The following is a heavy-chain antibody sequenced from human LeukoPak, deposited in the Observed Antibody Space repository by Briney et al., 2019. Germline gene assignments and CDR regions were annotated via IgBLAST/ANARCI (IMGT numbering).Heavy chain of an antibody. CDR2: IKQDGSEK. D-gene: IGHD2-2*01. CDR1: GFTFTSYA. Sequence: GGSLRLSCAASGFTFTSYAMSWVRQAPGKGLEWVANIKQDGSEKNYVDSVKGRFTISRDNAKNSLYLQMNSLRAEDTAVYYCAHAIIWGQGTLVTVSS. V-gene: IGHV3-7*01. J-gene: IGHJ4*02. CDR3: AHAII.